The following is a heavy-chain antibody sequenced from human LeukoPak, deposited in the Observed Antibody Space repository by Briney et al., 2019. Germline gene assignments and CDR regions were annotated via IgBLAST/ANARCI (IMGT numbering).Heavy chain of an antibody. CDR3: ARQSYYDSSGYSPLSAFDI. V-gene: IGHV5-51*01. J-gene: IGHJ3*02. D-gene: IGHD3-22*01. CDR2: IYPGDSDT. Sequence: GESLKISCKGSGYSFTSYWIGWVRQMPGKGLEWMGIIYPGDSDTRYSPSFQGQVTISADKSISTAYLQWSGLKASDTAMYYCARQSYYDSSGYSPLSAFDIWGQGTMVTVSS. CDR1: GYSFTSYW.